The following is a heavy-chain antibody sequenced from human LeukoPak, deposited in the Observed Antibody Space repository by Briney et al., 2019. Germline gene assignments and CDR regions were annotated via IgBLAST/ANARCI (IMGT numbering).Heavy chain of an antibody. V-gene: IGHV4-34*01. J-gene: IGHJ4*02. D-gene: IGHD3-22*01. CDR3: VRGKYYYDSSGTNGDY. Sequence: SETLSLTCTVSGGSINSYYWSWIRQPPRKGLKWIKENNHSRSTNYNPPLNTRVTISVDTSKNQFSLKLSSVTAADTAVYYCVRGKYYYDSSGTNGDYWGQGTLVTVPS. CDR2: NNHSRST. CDR1: GGSINSYY.